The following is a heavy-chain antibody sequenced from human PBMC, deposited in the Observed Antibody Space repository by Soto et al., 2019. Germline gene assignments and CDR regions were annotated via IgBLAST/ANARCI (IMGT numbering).Heavy chain of an antibody. J-gene: IGHJ4*02. CDR1: GYTFTSYG. CDR3: ARVVPLYYYDRNGYDY. Sequence: ASVKVSCKASGYTFTSYGIIWVRQAPGQGLEWMGWISAYNGNTNYAQKLQGRVTMTTDTSTSTAYMELRSLRSDDTAVYYCARVVPLYYYDRNGYDYWGQGTLVTVSS. CDR2: ISAYNGNT. V-gene: IGHV1-18*01. D-gene: IGHD3-22*01.